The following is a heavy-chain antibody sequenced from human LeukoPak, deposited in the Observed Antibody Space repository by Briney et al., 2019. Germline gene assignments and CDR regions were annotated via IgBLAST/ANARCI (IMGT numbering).Heavy chain of an antibody. CDR3: ATIKRGNIFGYFEF. V-gene: IGHV4-59*11. J-gene: IGHJ4*01. CDR1: GVSISSHY. CDR2: LYYYGRT. Sequence: TSETLSLTCTVSGVSISSHYWSWLRPPPGKGVECIGYLYYYGRTKHNPPLNSRLTLSADTSKNQFSLRLSSVTAADTAVYFCATIKRGNIFGYFEFSGHGILVAVSS. D-gene: IGHD5-18*01.